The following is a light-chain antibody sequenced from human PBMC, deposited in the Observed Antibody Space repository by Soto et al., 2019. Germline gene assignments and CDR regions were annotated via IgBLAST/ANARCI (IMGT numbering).Light chain of an antibody. CDR1: QNINIY. CDR3: QHRYTAPPFT. J-gene: IGKJ2*01. V-gene: IGKV1-39*01. CDR2: GAS. Sequence: DIQMTQSPSSLSASVGDSVTITCRASQNINIYLNWYQQKPGKTPNLLIYGASTLHSGVPSRFRGRGSGTDFSLIINSLPPEDFATYFCQHRYTAPPFTFGQGTRLEI.